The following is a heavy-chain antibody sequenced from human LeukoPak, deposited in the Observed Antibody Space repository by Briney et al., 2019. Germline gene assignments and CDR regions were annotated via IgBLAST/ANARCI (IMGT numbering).Heavy chain of an antibody. CDR3: ARDGIAAAENNWFDP. V-gene: IGHV4-38-2*02. CDR1: GYSISSGYY. CDR2: IYHSGST. Sequence: TWETLSLTCTVSGYSISSGYYWGWIRQPPGKGLEWIGSIYHSGSTYYNPSLKSRVTISVDTSKNQFSLKLSSVTAADTAVYYCARDGIAAAENNWFDPWGQGTLVTVSS. D-gene: IGHD6-13*01. J-gene: IGHJ5*02.